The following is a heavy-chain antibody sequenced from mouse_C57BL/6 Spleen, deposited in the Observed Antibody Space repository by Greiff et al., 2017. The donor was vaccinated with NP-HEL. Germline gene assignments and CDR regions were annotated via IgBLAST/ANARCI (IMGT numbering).Heavy chain of an antibody. J-gene: IGHJ1*03. Sequence: VQLQQSGAELARPGASVKMSCKASVYTFTSYTMHWVKQRPGQGLEWIGYINPSSGYTKYNQKFKDKATLTADKSSSTAYMQLSSLTSEDSAVYYCARKEISYYGSSYDWYFDVWGTGTTVTVSS. CDR1: VYTFTSYT. CDR3: ARKEISYYGSSYDWYFDV. V-gene: IGHV1-4*01. D-gene: IGHD1-1*01. CDR2: INPSSGYT.